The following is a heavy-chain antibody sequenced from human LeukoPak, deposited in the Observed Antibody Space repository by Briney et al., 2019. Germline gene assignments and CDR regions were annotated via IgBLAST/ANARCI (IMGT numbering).Heavy chain of an antibody. V-gene: IGHV4-4*07. Sequence: SETLSLTCTVSGGSISTYYCSWIRQPAGKGLEWIGRIYTSGSTNYNPSLKSRVTISVDTSKNQFSLKLRSLTAADTAVYYCARHVGYGNNWFDPWGQGTLVTVSS. J-gene: IGHJ5*02. CDR1: GGSISTYY. CDR3: ARHVGYGNNWFDP. D-gene: IGHD5-18*01. CDR2: IYTSGST.